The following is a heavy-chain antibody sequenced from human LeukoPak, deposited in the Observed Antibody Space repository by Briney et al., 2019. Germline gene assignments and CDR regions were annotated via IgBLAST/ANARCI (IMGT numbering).Heavy chain of an antibody. V-gene: IGHV3-30*02. D-gene: IGHD6-13*01. CDR2: IRYDGSNK. Sequence: GGSLRLSCAASGFTFSSYGMHWVRQAPGRGLEWVAFIRYDGSNKYYADSVKGRFTISRDNSKNTLYLQMNSLRVEDTAVYYCARGDRGTAAGNNWFNPWGQGTLVTVSS. CDR3: ARGDRGTAAGNNWFNP. J-gene: IGHJ5*02. CDR1: GFTFSSYG.